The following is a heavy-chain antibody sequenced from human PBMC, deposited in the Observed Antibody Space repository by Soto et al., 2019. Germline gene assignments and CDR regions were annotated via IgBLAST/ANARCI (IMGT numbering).Heavy chain of an antibody. CDR3: ARHPIKQQLRDAFDI. D-gene: IGHD6-13*01. CDR2: IYPGDSDT. V-gene: IGHV5-51*01. CDR1: GYSFNTYW. Sequence: PGESLKISCKGSGYSFNTYWIGWVRQMPGKGLEWMGIIYPGDSDTTYSPSFQGQVTISADKSISTAYLQWSSLKASDAAMYYCARHPIKQQLRDAFDIWGQGTMVTVSS. J-gene: IGHJ3*02.